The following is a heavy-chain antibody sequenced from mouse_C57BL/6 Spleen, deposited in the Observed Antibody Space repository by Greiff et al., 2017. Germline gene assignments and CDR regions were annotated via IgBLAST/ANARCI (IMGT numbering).Heavy chain of an antibody. CDR2: IYPGDGDT. CDR1: GYAFSSSW. V-gene: IGHV1-82*01. D-gene: IGHD1-1*01. Sequence: VQLQQSGPELVKPGASVKISCKASGYAFSSSWMNWVKQRPGKGLEWIGRIYPGDGDTNYNGKFKGKATLTADKSSSTAYMQLSSLTSEDSAVYFCARGGIYYYGSDFDYGGQGTTLTVSS. CDR3: ARGGIYYYGSDFDY. J-gene: IGHJ2*01.